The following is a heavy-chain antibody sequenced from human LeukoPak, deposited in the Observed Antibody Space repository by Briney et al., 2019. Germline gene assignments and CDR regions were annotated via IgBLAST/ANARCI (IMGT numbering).Heavy chain of an antibody. J-gene: IGHJ4*02. CDR3: ARGIPEYSSGWYLDFDY. Sequence: XGWINPNSGGTNYAQKFQGRVTMTRDTSISTAYMELSRLRSDDTAVYYCARGIPEYSSGWYLDFDYWGQGTLVTVSS. V-gene: IGHV1-2*02. CDR2: INPNSGGT. D-gene: IGHD6-19*01.